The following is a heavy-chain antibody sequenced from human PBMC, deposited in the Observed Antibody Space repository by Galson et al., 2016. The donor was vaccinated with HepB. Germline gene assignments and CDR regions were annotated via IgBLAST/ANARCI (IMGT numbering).Heavy chain of an antibody. CDR1: GLTFSSCA. D-gene: IGHD6-19*01. J-gene: IGHJ4*02. CDR2: VSGSGTNT. Sequence: SLRLSCAASGLTFSSCAMYWVRQAPGKGLEWVSAVSGSGTNTYHAKSAKGRFTVSRDNSKNTLYLQMNSLRAEDTAVYYCAKGDKVTGWDNWGQGTLVAVSS. CDR3: AKGDKVTGWDN. V-gene: IGHV3-23*01.